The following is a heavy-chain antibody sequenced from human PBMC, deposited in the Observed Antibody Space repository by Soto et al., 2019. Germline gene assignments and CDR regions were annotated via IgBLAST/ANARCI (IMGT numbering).Heavy chain of an antibody. V-gene: IGHV3-23*01. J-gene: IGHJ1*01. CDR2: ISGSGGST. D-gene: IGHD1-7*01. CDR3: AKAPGTTIGYFQH. Sequence: GGSLRLSCAASGFTFSSYARSWVRQAPGKGLEWVSAISGSGGSTYYADSVKGRFTMSRDNSKNTLYRQMNSLSAEDTAVYYWAKAPGTTIGYFQHWGQGTLVTVSS. CDR1: GFTFSSYA.